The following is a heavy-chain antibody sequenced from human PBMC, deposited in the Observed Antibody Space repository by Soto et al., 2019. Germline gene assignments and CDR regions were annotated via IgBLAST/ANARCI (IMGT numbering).Heavy chain of an antibody. CDR3: AKARLEARPSSFDF. V-gene: IGHV1-3*01. CDR1: GYTFTSYA. Sequence: ASVKVSCKASGYTFTSYAMHLVRQAPGQRLEWMGWINAGNGNTKYSQKFQGRVTITRDTSASTAYMEPSSLRSEDTAVYYCAKARLEARPSSFDFWGQGALVTVSS. D-gene: IGHD1-1*01. CDR2: INAGNGNT. J-gene: IGHJ4*02.